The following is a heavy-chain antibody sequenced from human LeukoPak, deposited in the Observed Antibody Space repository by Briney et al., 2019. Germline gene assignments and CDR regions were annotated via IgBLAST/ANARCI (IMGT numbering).Heavy chain of an antibody. CDR3: ARGGYGGNFRGDDFDY. CDR1: GYTFTSYD. V-gene: IGHV1-8*01. Sequence: ASVKVSCKASGYTFTSYDINWVRQATGQGLEWMGWMNPNSGNTGYAQKFQGRVTMTRNTSISTAYMGLSSLRSEDTAVYYCARGGYGGNFRGDDFDYWGQGTLVTVSS. D-gene: IGHD4-23*01. J-gene: IGHJ4*02. CDR2: MNPNSGNT.